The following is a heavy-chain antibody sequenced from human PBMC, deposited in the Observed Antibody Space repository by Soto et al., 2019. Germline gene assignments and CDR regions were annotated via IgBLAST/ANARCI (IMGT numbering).Heavy chain of an antibody. CDR1: GYSFTSYG. V-gene: IGHV5-51*01. CDR2: IYPGDSDT. J-gene: IGHJ5*02. Sequence: PGESLKISCKGSGYSFTSYGIGWVRQMPGKGLEWMGIIYPGDSDTRYSPSFQGQVTISADKSISTAYLQWSSLKASDTAMYYCARHGKWPYNWFDPWGQGTLVTVSS. CDR3: ARHGKWPYNWFDP. D-gene: IGHD5-12*01.